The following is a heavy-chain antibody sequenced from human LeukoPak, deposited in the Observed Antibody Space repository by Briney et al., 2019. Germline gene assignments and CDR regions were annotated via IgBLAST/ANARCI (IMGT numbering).Heavy chain of an antibody. CDR2: IYYSGST. CDR3: ATTEAAARGAFDI. CDR1: GGSISSYY. Sequence: SETLSLTCTVSGGSISSYYWSWIRQPPGKGLEWIGYIYYSGSTNYNPSLKSRVTISVDTSKNQFSLKLSSVTAADTAVYYCATTEAAARGAFDIWGQGTMVTVSS. D-gene: IGHD6-6*01. V-gene: IGHV4-59*01. J-gene: IGHJ3*02.